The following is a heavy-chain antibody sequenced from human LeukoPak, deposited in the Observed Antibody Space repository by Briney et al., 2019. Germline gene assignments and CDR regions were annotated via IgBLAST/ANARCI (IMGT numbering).Heavy chain of an antibody. V-gene: IGHV4-39*07. J-gene: IGHJ3*02. D-gene: IGHD3-22*01. Sequence: SETLSLTCTVSGGSISSSSYYWSWIRQPPGKGLEWIGEINHSGSTNYNPSLKSRVTISVDTSKNQFSLKLSSVTAADTAVYYCASALKVYDSSGYRPDAFDIWGQGTMVTVSS. CDR3: ASALKVYDSSGYRPDAFDI. CDR1: GGSISSSSYY. CDR2: INHSGST.